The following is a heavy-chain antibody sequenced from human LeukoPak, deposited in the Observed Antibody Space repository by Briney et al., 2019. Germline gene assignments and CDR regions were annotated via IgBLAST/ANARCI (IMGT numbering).Heavy chain of an antibody. CDR2: FDPEDGET. Sequence: ASVKVSCTVSGYTLTELSMHWVRQAPGEGLEWMGGFDPEDGETIYAQKFQGRVTMTEDTSTDTAYMELSSLRSEDTAVYYCATFTPYSGYQGGSYYFDYWGQGTLVTVSS. V-gene: IGHV1-24*01. CDR3: ATFTPYSGYQGGSYYFDY. CDR1: GYTLTELS. J-gene: IGHJ4*02. D-gene: IGHD5-12*01.